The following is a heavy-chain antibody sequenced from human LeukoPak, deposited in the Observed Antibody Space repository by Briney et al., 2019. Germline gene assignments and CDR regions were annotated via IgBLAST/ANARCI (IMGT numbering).Heavy chain of an antibody. CDR1: GGSISSYY. CDR3: ARHEAVAHEALGY. V-gene: IGHV4-39*01. J-gene: IGHJ4*02. D-gene: IGHD6-19*01. Sequence: SETLSLTCTVSGGSISSYYWGWIRQPPGKGLEWIGSIYYSGSTYYNPSLKSRVTISVDTSKNQFSLKLSSVTAADTAVYYCARHEAVAHEALGYWGQGTLVTVSS. CDR2: IYYSGST.